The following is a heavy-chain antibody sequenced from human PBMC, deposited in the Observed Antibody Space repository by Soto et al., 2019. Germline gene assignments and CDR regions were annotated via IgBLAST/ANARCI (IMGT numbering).Heavy chain of an antibody. CDR1: GLTFSSYY. J-gene: IGHJ4*02. Sequence: EVQLLESGGGLVQPGGSLRLSCAASGLTFSSYYMSWVRQAPGKGLEWVSGISGSGISTYYEDSVKGRFTISRDNSKNTLYLKMNSLRAEDTAVYYCAKNSESSAYSSFDYWGQGPLVTVSS. CDR2: ISGSGIST. D-gene: IGHD3-22*01. V-gene: IGHV3-23*01. CDR3: AKNSESSAYSSFDY.